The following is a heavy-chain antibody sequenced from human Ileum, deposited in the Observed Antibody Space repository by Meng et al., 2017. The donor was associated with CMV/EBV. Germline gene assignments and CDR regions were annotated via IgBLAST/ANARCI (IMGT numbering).Heavy chain of an antibody. CDR2: IRRKSDIYPT. CDR1: GFTVSGSA. V-gene: IGHV3-73*01. Sequence: GESLKISCAASGFTVSGSAMHWVRQASGKGLEWVGRIRRKSDIYPTAYAETVRGKFTIYRDDSQNTAYLQMHSLKTEDTAVYYCTRFSDCSSQRCYDEKDYSAMDVWGQGTTVTVSS. D-gene: IGHD2-2*01. J-gene: IGHJ6*02. CDR3: TRFSDCSSQRCYDEKDYSAMDV.